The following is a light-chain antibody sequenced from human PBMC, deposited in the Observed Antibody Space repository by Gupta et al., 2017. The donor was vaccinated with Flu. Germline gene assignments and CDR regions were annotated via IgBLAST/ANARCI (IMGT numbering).Light chain of an antibody. J-gene: IGKJ1*01. CDR1: QSILRSNGYSY. CDR2: MAS. V-gene: IGKV2-28*01. Sequence: VMFQSPLSLAVTPGEPASISCRSSQSILRSNGYSYMKWYLQRPGQSPQLLIYMASNRAPGVPDRFSGSGSGTDFILNISRVEADDVGLYYCMQARHIPWTFGQGTKVEIK. CDR3: MQARHIPWT.